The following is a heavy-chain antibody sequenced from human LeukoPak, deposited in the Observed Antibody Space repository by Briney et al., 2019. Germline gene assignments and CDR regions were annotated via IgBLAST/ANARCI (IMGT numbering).Heavy chain of an antibody. J-gene: IGHJ4*02. CDR1: GFSFSTSGVA. V-gene: IGHV2-5*02. CDR3: ARITGTFVRFDY. Sequence: SGPTLVKPTQTLTLTCTFSGFSFSTSGVAVGWIRQPPGKALEWLALIYWDDSERYSPSLRSRLTITKDTSKNQVVLTMTNMDPVDTATYYCARITGTFVRFDYWGQGTLVTVSS. CDR2: IYWDDSE. D-gene: IGHD1-7*01.